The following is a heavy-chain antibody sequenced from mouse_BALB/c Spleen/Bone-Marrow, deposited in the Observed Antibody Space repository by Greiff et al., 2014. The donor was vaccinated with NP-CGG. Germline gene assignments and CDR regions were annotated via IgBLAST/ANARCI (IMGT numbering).Heavy chain of an antibody. V-gene: IGHV1-18*01. CDR1: GYTFTEYT. Sequence: EVQLQQSGPELVKPGTSVKISCKTSGYTFTEYTMHWVKQSHGKSLEWIGGINPNNGGTSYNHKFKGKATLTVDKSSSTTYMELRSMTSEDAAVDYCARSEGRCYFAMNYWGQGTSVTVSS. J-gene: IGHJ4*01. CDR3: ARSEGRCYFAMNY. CDR2: INPNNGGT.